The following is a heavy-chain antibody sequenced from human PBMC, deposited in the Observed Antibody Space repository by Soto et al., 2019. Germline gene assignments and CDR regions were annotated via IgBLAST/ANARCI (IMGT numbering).Heavy chain of an antibody. CDR3: ARVETLSAGVHY. CDR1: GGSFSGYY. CDR2: IYYSGST. D-gene: IGHD6-13*01. V-gene: IGHV4-34*01. J-gene: IGHJ4*02. Sequence: SETLSLTCAVYGGSFSGYYWSWIRQPPGKGLEWIGKIYYSGSTNYNPSLKSRVTISVDTSKNQFSLKLTSVTAEDTAVYYCARVETLSAGVHYWGQGTLVTVSS.